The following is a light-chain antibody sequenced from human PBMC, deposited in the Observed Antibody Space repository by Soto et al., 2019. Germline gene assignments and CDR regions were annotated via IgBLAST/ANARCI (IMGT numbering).Light chain of an antibody. CDR2: DAS. CDR1: QSVSSY. J-gene: IGKJ5*01. CDR3: QQRNIWPIT. Sequence: EIVLTQSPATLSLSPGERATLSCRASQSVSSYLAWYQQKLGQAPRLLISDASNRATGIPARFSGSGPGTDFTLTISSLEPEDFAVYYCQQRNIWPITFGQGTRLVIK. V-gene: IGKV3-11*01.